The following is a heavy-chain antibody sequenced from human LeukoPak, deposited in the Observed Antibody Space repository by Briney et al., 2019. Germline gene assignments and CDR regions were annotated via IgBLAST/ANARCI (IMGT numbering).Heavy chain of an antibody. D-gene: IGHD3-9*01. J-gene: IGHJ4*02. Sequence: PGGSLRLSCAASGFTFSSYDMHWVRQAPGKGLEWVAFIRYDGSNKYYADSVKGRFTISRDNSKNTLYLQMNSLRAEDTAVYYCARHGRALVTPFGYWGQGTLVTVSS. CDR2: IRYDGSNK. V-gene: IGHV3-30*02. CDR3: ARHGRALVTPFGY. CDR1: GFTFSSYD.